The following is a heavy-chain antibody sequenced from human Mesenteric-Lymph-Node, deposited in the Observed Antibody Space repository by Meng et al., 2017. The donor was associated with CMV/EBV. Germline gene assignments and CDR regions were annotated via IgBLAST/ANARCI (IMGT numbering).Heavy chain of an antibody. CDR1: GFTFSSYW. V-gene: IGHV3-7*01. Sequence: GGSLRLSCAASGFTFSSYWMSWGRQAPGKGLEWVANIKQDGSEKYYVDSLKGRFTISRDNAKNSLYLQMNSLRAEDTAVYYCAREAAAGTYGMDVWGQGTTVTVSS. CDR3: AREAAAGTYGMDV. CDR2: IKQDGSEK. D-gene: IGHD6-13*01. J-gene: IGHJ6*02.